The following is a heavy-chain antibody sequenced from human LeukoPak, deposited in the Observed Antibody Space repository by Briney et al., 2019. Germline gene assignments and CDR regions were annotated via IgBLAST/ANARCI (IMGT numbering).Heavy chain of an antibody. CDR2: IGGSGSTT. J-gene: IGHJ4*02. Sequence: PGGSLRLSCAASGFTFSSYAMSWVRQAPGKGLEWVSAIGGSGSTTYYADSVKGRFTISRDNSKNTVLLQMNSLRAEGTAVYYCAPRGYPTVFHYWGQGTLVTVSS. CDR1: GFTFSSYA. V-gene: IGHV3-23*01. CDR3: APRGYPTVFHY. D-gene: IGHD3-10*01.